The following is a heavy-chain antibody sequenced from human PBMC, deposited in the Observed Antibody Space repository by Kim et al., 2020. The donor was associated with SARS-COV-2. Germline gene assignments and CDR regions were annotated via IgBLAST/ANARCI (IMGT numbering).Heavy chain of an antibody. CDR3: AREGIAAAGNNYYYGMDV. V-gene: IGHV1-46*01. J-gene: IGHJ6*02. Sequence: QGRVTMTRDTSTSTVYMELSSLRTEDTAVYYCAREGIAAAGNNYYYGMDVWGQGTTVTVSS. D-gene: IGHD6-13*01.